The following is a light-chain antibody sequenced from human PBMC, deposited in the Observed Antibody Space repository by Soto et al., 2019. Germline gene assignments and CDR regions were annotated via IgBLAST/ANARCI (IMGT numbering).Light chain of an antibody. CDR3: LLTYSGGRV. V-gene: IGLV7-46*01. Sequence: QAVVTQEPSLTVSPGGTVTLTCGSSDEPVTSYHYPYWYQQRPGQVPRTLIYDTTNRQSWAPARFSGSLVGVKAALTLSGAQPEDEADYYCLLTYSGGRVFGGGTKLTVL. CDR1: DEPVTSYHY. J-gene: IGLJ2*01. CDR2: DTT.